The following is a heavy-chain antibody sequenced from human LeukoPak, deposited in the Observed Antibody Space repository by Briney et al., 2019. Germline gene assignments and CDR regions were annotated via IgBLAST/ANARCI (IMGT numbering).Heavy chain of an antibody. CDR1: GFTFSDHH. J-gene: IGHJ5*02. V-gene: IGHV3-72*01. Sequence: PGGSLRLSCAASGFTFSDHHMDWVRQASGKGLEWVGRIRNKANSHTTEYAASVKGRFTISRDDSKNSLYLEMNSLRAEDTAVYYCAKVRARIVLMEGFDPWGQGTLVTVSS. CDR3: AKVRARIVLMEGFDP. D-gene: IGHD2-8*01. CDR2: IRNKANSHTT.